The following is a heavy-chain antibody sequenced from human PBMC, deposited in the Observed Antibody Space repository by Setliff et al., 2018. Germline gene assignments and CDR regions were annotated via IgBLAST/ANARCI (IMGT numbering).Heavy chain of an antibody. V-gene: IGHV3-7*01. CDR3: ARDVYDFRTGLGGP. J-gene: IGHJ5*02. D-gene: IGHD3-3*01. Sequence: TGGSLRLSCTASGLSYTNDWVSWVRQAPGKGLEWLASINPHGSEKYYADSVKGRFTISRDNAHGSLYLQMNSLRVEDTAVYFCARDVYDFRTGLGGPWGQGTRVTVSS. CDR1: GLSYTNDW. CDR2: INPHGSEK.